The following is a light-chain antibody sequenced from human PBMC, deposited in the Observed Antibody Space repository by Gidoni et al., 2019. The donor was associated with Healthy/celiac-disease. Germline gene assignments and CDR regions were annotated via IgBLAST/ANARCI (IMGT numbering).Light chain of an antibody. Sequence: DIQMTQSPSSLSASVGDRVTIPCRASQSISSYLNWYQQKQGKAHTLLIYAASRLQSGVPSRFSGSGSGTDFTLTISSLQPVDFATYYCHHSYSTPLFFGPGTKVDIK. CDR3: HHSYSTPLF. V-gene: IGKV1-39*01. CDR1: QSISSY. CDR2: AAS. J-gene: IGKJ3*01.